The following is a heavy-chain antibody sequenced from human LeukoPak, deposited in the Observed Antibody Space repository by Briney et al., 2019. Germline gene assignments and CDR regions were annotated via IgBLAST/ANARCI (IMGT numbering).Heavy chain of an antibody. Sequence: ASVTVSFKASGYTFTSYYMHWVRQAPGQGLEWMGIINPSGGSTSYAQKFQGRVTMTRETSTNTVYMELSSLRTEDTAVYSCARVISDGSGWYGPTDYWGQGTLVTVSS. CDR1: GYTFTSYY. V-gene: IGHV1-46*01. D-gene: IGHD6-19*01. J-gene: IGHJ4*02. CDR2: INPSGGST. CDR3: ARVISDGSGWYGPTDY.